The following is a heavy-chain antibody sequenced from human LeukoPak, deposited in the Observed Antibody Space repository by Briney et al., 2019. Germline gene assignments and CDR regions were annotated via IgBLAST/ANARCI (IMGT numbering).Heavy chain of an antibody. Sequence: SETLSLTCTVSGGSISGYYWSWIRQPPGKGLEWIGYIYYNGSTNYNPSLKSRVTISVDTSKNQFPLKLSSVTAADTAVYYCARSDGWSRGRFDYWGQGTLVTVSS. CDR3: ARSDGWSRGRFDY. CDR2: IYYNGST. J-gene: IGHJ4*02. V-gene: IGHV4-59*08. D-gene: IGHD6-19*01. CDR1: GGSISGYY.